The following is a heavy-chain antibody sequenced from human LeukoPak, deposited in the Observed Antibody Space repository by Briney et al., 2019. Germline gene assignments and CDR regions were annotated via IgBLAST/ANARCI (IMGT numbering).Heavy chain of an antibody. CDR3: ATGRRGYCSGGSCYRHDY. D-gene: IGHD2-15*01. V-gene: IGHV1-24*01. Sequence: RRASVKVSCKVSGYTLTELSMHWVRQAPGKGLEWMGGFDPEDGETIYAQKFQGRVTMTEDTSTDTAYMELSSLRSEDTAVYYCATGRRGYCSGGSCYRHDYWGLGTLVTVSS. CDR1: GYTLTELS. J-gene: IGHJ4*02. CDR2: FDPEDGET.